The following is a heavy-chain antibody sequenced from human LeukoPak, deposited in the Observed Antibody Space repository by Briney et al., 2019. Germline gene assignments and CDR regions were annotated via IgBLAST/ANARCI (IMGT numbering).Heavy chain of an antibody. Sequence: SETLSLTCTVSGGSISSSYWSWIRQPPGKGLEWIGYIYYSGSTDYNPSLKSRVTISVDTSKNQFSLKLSSVTAADTAVYYCARLGPAAGTSFDYWGQGTLVTVSS. V-gene: IGHV4-59*08. CDR2: IYYSGST. CDR3: ARLGPAAGTSFDY. CDR1: GGSISSSY. J-gene: IGHJ4*02. D-gene: IGHD6-13*01.